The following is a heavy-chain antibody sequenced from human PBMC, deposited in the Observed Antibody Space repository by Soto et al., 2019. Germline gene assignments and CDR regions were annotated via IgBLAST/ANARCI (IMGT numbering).Heavy chain of an antibody. V-gene: IGHV2-5*02. CDR2: LYWDDDK. Sequence: HIPVKKSGPTLVKPTQHLTLTCTFSGFSLSTSAVGVGWILQPSEKALDRLALLYWDDDKRSSPSLRSKLTISEDPCKDQVVLTMTNMDPVDAATYCCILRRCSGDGLKSYVSHDEYGMYFWGKGTTVTVSS. CDR3: ILRRCSGDGLKSYVSHDEYGMYF. D-gene: IGHD5-12*01. CDR1: GFSLSTSAVG. J-gene: IGHJ6*04.